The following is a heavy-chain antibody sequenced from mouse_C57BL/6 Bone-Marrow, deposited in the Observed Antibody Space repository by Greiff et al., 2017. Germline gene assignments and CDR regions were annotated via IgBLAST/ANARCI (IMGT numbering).Heavy chain of an antibody. J-gene: IGHJ2*01. V-gene: IGHV1-81*01. Sequence: QVQLKQSGAELARPGASVKLSCKASGYTFTSYGISWVKQRTGQGLEWIGEIYPRSGNTYYNEKFKGKATLTADKSSSTAYMELRSLTSEDSAVYFCARRGCYAYYFDYWGQGTTLTVSS. D-gene: IGHD6-5*01. CDR2: IYPRSGNT. CDR1: GYTFTSYG. CDR3: ARRGCYAYYFDY.